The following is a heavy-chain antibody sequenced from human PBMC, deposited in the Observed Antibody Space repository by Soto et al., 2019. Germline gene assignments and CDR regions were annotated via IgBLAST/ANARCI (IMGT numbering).Heavy chain of an antibody. CDR1: GFTLSDYY. CDR3: ARDYYYYYMDV. J-gene: IGHJ6*03. CDR2: ISSSGSTI. V-gene: IGHV3-11*01. Sequence: PGGSLRLSCAASGFTLSDYYMSWIRQAPGKGLEWVSYISSSGSTIDYADSVKGRFIISRDNAKNSLYLQMNSLRAEDTAVYYCARDYYYYYMDVWGKGTTVTVSS.